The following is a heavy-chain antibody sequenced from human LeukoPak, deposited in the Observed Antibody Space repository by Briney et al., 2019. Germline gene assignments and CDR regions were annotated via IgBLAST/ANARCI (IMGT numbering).Heavy chain of an antibody. CDR1: GGSITSYY. CDR3: AREKVLCSSTSCYAQCLDV. J-gene: IGHJ6*02. D-gene: IGHD2-2*01. CDR2: IYYSGST. Sequence: SETLSLTCTLSGGSITSYYWSWIRQPAGKGLEWIGYIYYSGSTNYNPTLKSRVTISVPTSKNQLSLKLSSVTAADTAVYYCAREKVLCSSTSCYAQCLDVWGQGTTVTVSS. V-gene: IGHV4-59*01.